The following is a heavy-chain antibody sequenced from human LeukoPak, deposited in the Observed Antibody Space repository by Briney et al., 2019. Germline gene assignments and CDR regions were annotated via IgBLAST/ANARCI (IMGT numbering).Heavy chain of an antibody. J-gene: IGHJ3*02. D-gene: IGHD6-6*01. Sequence: SETLSLTCTVSGGSISSYYWSWIRQPPGKGLEWIGYIYYSGSTYYNPSLKSRVTISVDTSKNQFSLKLSSVTAADTAVYYCARVRESIAARDPAFDIWGQGTMVTVSS. CDR3: ARVRESIAARDPAFDI. CDR2: IYYSGST. V-gene: IGHV4-59*08. CDR1: GGSISSYY.